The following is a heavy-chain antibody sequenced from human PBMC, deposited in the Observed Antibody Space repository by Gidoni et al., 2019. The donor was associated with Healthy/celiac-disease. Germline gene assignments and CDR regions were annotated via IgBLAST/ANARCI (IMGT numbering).Heavy chain of an antibody. CDR3: TSQMATINDY. D-gene: IGHD5-12*01. J-gene: IGHJ4*02. CDR2: IRSKAYGGTK. Sequence: EVQLVESGGGLVQPGRSLRLSCTASGFTFGDYAMSWFRQAPGKGLEWVGFIRSKAYGGTKEYAASVKGRFTISRDDSKSIAYLQMNSLKTEDTAVYYCTSQMATINDYWGQGTLVTVSS. V-gene: IGHV3-49*03. CDR1: GFTFGDYA.